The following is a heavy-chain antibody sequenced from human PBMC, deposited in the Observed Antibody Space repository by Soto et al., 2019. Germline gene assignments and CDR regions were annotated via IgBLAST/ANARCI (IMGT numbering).Heavy chain of an antibody. J-gene: IGHJ4*02. CDR2: ISGSGTTI. Sequence: DVQLVESGGGLVQPGGSLRLSCAASGFTFSGYEMNWVRQAPGKGLEWISYISGSGTTIYYADSVKGRFTISRDNAKKSLYLQMNSLRAEDTAVYYCARDGVGATPFDYWGQGTLVTVSS. D-gene: IGHD1-26*01. CDR3: ARDGVGATPFDY. V-gene: IGHV3-48*03. CDR1: GFTFSGYE.